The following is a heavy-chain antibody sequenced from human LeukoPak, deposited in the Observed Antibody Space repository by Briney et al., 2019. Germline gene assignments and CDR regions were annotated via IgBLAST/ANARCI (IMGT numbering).Heavy chain of an antibody. CDR1: GFTFSSYW. D-gene: IGHD3-3*01. J-gene: IGHJ5*02. V-gene: IGHV3-74*01. CDR3: ARNRFLEWLSYNWFDP. CDR2: INTDGSST. Sequence: GGSLRLSCAASGFTFSSYWMHWVRQAPGKGLVWVSRINTDGSSTSYADSVKGRFTISRDNAKNTLYLQMNSLRAEDTAVYYCARNRFLEWLSYNWFDPWGQGTLVTVSS.